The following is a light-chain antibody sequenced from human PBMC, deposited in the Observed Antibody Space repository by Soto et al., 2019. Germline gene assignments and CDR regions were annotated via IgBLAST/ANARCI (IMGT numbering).Light chain of an antibody. CDR1: SSNIGSNT. CDR2: SSD. J-gene: IGLJ3*02. CDR3: AAWDVSLSVVV. V-gene: IGLV1-44*01. Sequence: QSVLTQPPSASGTPGQRVTISCSGSSSNIGSNTVNWYQQLPGTAPKLVIHSSDQRPSGVPDRFSGSQSGTSASLAISGLQSEDEADYYCAAWDVSLSVVVFGGGTKLTVL.